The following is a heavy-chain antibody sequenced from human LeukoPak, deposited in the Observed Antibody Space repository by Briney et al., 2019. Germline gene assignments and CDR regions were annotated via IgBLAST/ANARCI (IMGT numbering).Heavy chain of an antibody. CDR2: ISSSSSHI. CDR1: GFTFSSYS. D-gene: IGHD6-13*01. Sequence: GGSLRLSCAASGFTFSSYSMNWVRQAPGKGLERVSSISSSSSHIYYADSVKGRFTISRDNAKNSLYLQMNSLRAEDTAVYYCARVVGIAAAGTPHWGQGTLVTVSS. CDR3: ARVVGIAAAGTPH. V-gene: IGHV3-21*01. J-gene: IGHJ4*02.